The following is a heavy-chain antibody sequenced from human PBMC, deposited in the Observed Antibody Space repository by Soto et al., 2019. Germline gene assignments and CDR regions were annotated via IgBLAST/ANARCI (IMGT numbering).Heavy chain of an antibody. CDR3: ARGTTYYDFWSGYYTDYYYYGMDV. J-gene: IGHJ6*02. Sequence: LRLSCAASGFTFSSYAMHWVRQAPGKGLEWVAVISYDGSNKYYADSVKGRFTISRDNSKNTLYLQMNSLRAEDTAVYYCARGTTYYDFWSGYYTDYYYYGMDVWGQGTTVTVS. D-gene: IGHD3-3*01. CDR1: GFTFSSYA. V-gene: IGHV3-30-3*01. CDR2: ISYDGSNK.